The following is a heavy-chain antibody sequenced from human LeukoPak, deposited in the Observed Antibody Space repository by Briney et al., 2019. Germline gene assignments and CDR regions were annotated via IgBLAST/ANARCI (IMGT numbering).Heavy chain of an antibody. J-gene: IGHJ3*02. CDR3: AKDIGTSTIFGVYGDAFDI. D-gene: IGHD3-3*01. Sequence: GGSLRLSCAASGFTFSSYAMSWVRQAPGKGLEWVSAISGSGGSTYYADSVKGRFTISRDNSKNTLYLQMNSLRAEDTAVYYCAKDIGTSTIFGVYGDAFDIWGQGTMVTVSS. CDR1: GFTFSSYA. CDR2: ISGSGGST. V-gene: IGHV3-23*01.